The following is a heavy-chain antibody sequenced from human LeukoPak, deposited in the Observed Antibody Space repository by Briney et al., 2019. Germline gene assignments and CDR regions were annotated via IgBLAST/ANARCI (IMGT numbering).Heavy chain of an antibody. CDR3: ARTPIAVAGTSQFDY. V-gene: IGHV1-2*02. Sequence: ASVKVSCKASGYTFTGYYMHWVRQAPGQGLEWMGWINPNSGGTNYAQKFQGRVTMTRDTSISTAYMELSRLRSDDTAVYYCARTPIAVAGTSQFDYWGQGTLVTVSS. J-gene: IGHJ4*02. CDR1: GYTFTGYY. CDR2: INPNSGGT. D-gene: IGHD6-19*01.